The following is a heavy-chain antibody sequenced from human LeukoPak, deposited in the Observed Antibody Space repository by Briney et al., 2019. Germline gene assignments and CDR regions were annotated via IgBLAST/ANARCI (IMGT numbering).Heavy chain of an antibody. D-gene: IGHD2-2*01. CDR3: AQTFRICSSTSCSKPLDY. J-gene: IGHJ4*02. CDR2: IIPILGIA. V-gene: IGHV1-69*02. CDR1: GGTFSSYT. Sequence: SVKVSRKASGGTFSSYTISWVRQAPGQGLEWMGRIIPILGIANYAQKFQGRVTITADKSTSTAYMELSSLRSEDTAVYYCAQTFRICSSTSCSKPLDYWGQGTLVTVSS.